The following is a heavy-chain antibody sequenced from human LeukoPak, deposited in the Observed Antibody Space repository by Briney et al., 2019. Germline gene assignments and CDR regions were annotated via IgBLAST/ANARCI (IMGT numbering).Heavy chain of an antibody. CDR1: GFTFKLSW. CDR3: VRGGPSTWS. V-gene: IGHV3-74*01. J-gene: IGHJ5*02. Sequence: PGGSLRLSCAAPGFTFKLSWMHWVRQVPGKRPVWVSRINDDGSDTIYADSVRGRFTISRDDPKNTVYLQMNNLRAEDTAVYYCVRGGPSTWSWGQGTLVTVSS. CDR2: INDDGSDT. D-gene: IGHD2-15*01.